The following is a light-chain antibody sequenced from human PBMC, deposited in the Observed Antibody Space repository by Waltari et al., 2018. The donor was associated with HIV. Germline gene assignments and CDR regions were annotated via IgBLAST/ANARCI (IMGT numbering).Light chain of an antibody. J-gene: IGLJ2*01. CDR2: QHN. CDR3: QAWDSSNVV. V-gene: IGLV3-1*01. CDR1: KLGDKY. Sequence: SYELTQPPSVSVSPGQTASITCSGDKLGDKYACWYQQKPGQSPLLVIYQHNKRPSGIPERFSGSNARNTATLTISGTQAMDEDDYFCQAWDSSNVVFGGGTKLTVL.